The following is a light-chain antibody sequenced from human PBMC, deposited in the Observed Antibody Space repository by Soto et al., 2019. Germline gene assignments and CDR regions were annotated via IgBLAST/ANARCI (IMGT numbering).Light chain of an antibody. CDR1: SSDVGGYNY. CDR2: EVS. CDR3: GSYTSSSTLEV. V-gene: IGLV2-14*01. J-gene: IGLJ1*01. Sequence: QSALTQPASVSGSPGQSITISCTGTSSDVGGYNYVSWYQQHPGKAPKLMIYEVSNRPSGVSNRFSGSKSGSTASLTISGLQAEDEADYYCGSYTSSSTLEVFGTGTKVTVL.